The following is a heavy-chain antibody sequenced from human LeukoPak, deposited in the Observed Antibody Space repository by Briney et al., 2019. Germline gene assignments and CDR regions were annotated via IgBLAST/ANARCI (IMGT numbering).Heavy chain of an antibody. CDR1: GFTFSSYE. D-gene: IGHD1-1*01. V-gene: IGHV3-48*03. CDR2: ISSSGSTI. Sequence: PGGSLRLSCAASGFTFSSYEMNWVRQAPGKGLEWVSYISSSGSTIYYADSVKGRFTISRDNAKNSLYLQMNSLKASDTAMYYCARLNLEPGGRWFDPWGQGTLVTVSS. CDR3: ARLNLEPGGRWFDP. J-gene: IGHJ5*02.